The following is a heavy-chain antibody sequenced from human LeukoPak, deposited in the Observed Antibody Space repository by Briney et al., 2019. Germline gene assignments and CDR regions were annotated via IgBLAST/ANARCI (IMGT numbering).Heavy chain of an antibody. CDR2: IYNIVST. D-gene: IGHD6-19*01. J-gene: IGHJ4*02. V-gene: IGHV4-59*01. CDR3: ARHQYGSGWYLFDY. Sequence: SETLSLTCTVSGGSISSYYWSWIRQPPGKGLEWIGYIYNIVSTNYNPSLKSRVTISVDTSKNQFTLKQSSVTAADTAVYYCARHQYGSGWYLFDYWGQGTLVTVSS. CDR1: GGSISSYY.